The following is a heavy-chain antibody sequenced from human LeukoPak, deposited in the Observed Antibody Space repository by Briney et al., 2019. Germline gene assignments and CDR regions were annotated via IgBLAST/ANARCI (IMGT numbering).Heavy chain of an antibody. CDR2: IYYSGST. Sequence: SETLSLTCTVSGGSISSYYWSWIRQPPGKGLEWIGYIYYSGSTNYNPSLKSRVTMSVDTSKNQFSLKLSSVTAADTAVYYCARDRYSSSWPNYYYYGMDVWGQGTTVTVSS. V-gene: IGHV4-59*12. CDR1: GGSISSYY. CDR3: ARDRYSSSWPNYYYYGMDV. D-gene: IGHD6-13*01. J-gene: IGHJ6*02.